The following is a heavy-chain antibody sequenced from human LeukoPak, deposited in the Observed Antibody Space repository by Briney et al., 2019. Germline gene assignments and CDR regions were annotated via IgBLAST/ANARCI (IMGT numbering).Heavy chain of an antibody. J-gene: IGHJ4*02. Sequence: GASVKVSCKASGGTFSSYAISWVRQAPGQGLEWMGGIIPIFGTANYAQKFQGRVTITTDESTSTAYMELSSLRSEDTAVYYCALSLGVDTAMVRKIDYWGQGTLVTVSS. CDR3: ALSLGVDTAMVRKIDY. CDR2: IIPIFGTA. V-gene: IGHV1-69*05. CDR1: GGTFSSYA. D-gene: IGHD5-18*01.